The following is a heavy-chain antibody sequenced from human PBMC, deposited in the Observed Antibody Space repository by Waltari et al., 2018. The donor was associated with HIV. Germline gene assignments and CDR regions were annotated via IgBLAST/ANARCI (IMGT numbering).Heavy chain of an antibody. CDR2: IRSSGNFK. CDR1: GFIFNSYS. Sequence: EVQLVESGGGPVKPGESLRLSCVTSGFIFNSYSMNWVRQAPGKGPRWGSSIRSSGNFKHYADPVKGRFTISRENAENSLYLQMNGLRAEDTAIYYCARDSRGSTWSLNWFDPWGQGTLVTVSS. CDR3: ARDSRGSTWSLNWFDP. V-gene: IGHV3-21*02. D-gene: IGHD6-6*01. J-gene: IGHJ5*02.